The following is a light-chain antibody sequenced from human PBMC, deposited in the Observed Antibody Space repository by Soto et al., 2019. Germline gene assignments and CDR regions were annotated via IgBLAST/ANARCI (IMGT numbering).Light chain of an antibody. Sequence: QSALTQSRSVSGSPGQSVTISCTGSSSDVGGYNFVSWYQQHPGKAPKLMIYDVTKRPSGVPHRFSGSKSGNTASLTISGLQAEDEADYYCCSYAGTNILIFGGGTKLTVL. CDR1: SSDVGGYNF. CDR2: DVT. V-gene: IGLV2-11*01. J-gene: IGLJ2*01. CDR3: CSYAGTNILI.